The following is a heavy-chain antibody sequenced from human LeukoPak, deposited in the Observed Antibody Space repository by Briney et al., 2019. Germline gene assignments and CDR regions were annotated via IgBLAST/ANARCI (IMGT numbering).Heavy chain of an antibody. CDR1: GFTFSSYG. CDR3: ARAFGSSWSNWFDP. V-gene: IGHV3-23*01. D-gene: IGHD6-13*01. J-gene: IGHJ5*02. CDR2: ISGSAYST. Sequence: QSGGSLRLSCAASGFTFSSYGLSWVRQAPGKGLEWVSHISGSAYSTYYADSVKGRFTISRDNAKNSLYLQMNSLRAEDTAVYYCARAFGSSWSNWFDPWGQGTLVTVSS.